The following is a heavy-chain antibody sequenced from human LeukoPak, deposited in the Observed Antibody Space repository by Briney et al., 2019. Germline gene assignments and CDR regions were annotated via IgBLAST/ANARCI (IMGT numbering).Heavy chain of an antibody. J-gene: IGHJ4*02. CDR1: GGSFSGYY. CDR3: ARHIRPGYSYGLFDY. CDR2: INHSGST. D-gene: IGHD5-18*01. V-gene: IGHV4-34*01. Sequence: PSETLSLTCAVYGGSFSGYYWSWIRQPPGKGLEWIGEINHSGSTSYNPSLKSRVTISVDTSKNQFSLKLSSVTAADTAVYYCARHIRPGYSYGLFDYWGQGTLVTVSS.